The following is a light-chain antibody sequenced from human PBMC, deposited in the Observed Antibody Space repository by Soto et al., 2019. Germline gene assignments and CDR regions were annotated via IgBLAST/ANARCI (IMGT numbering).Light chain of an antibody. Sequence: EIVLTQSPGSLSLSPGERATLSCRASQSVSGIYLGWYQQKPGQAPRLLIHGASRRATGIPDRFSGSGSGTDFTLTISRLELEDFAVYYCQQYGDSTGWTFGQGTKVDIK. CDR3: QQYGDSTGWT. V-gene: IGKV3-20*01. CDR2: GAS. CDR1: QSVSGIY. J-gene: IGKJ1*01.